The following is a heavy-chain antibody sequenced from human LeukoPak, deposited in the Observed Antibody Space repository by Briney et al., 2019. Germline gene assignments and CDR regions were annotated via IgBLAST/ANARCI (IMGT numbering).Heavy chain of an antibody. CDR1: GVSVSSYY. Sequence: SEALSLTCTVSGVSVSSYYWSWIRQPPGKGLEWTGYIYYSGSTNYNPSLKSRVTISVDTSKNQFSLKLSSVTAADTAVYYCARLGIWGGSDYWGQGTLVTVSS. CDR3: ARLGIWGGSDY. CDR2: IYYSGST. V-gene: IGHV4-59*08. J-gene: IGHJ4*02. D-gene: IGHD3-16*01.